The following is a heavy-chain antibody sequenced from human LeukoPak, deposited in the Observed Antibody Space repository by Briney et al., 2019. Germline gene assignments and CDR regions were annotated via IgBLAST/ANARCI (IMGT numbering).Heavy chain of an antibody. CDR1: GFTVSSNY. V-gene: IGHV3-66*01. CDR2: IYSGGST. Sequence: GGSLRLSCAASGFTVSSNYMSWVRQAPGKGLEWVSVIYSGGSTYYADSVRGRFTISRDSSKNTLYLQMNSLRAEDTAVYYCARGGGTTQLDYWGQETLLTVSS. D-gene: IGHD2/OR15-2a*01. CDR3: ARGGGTTQLDY. J-gene: IGHJ4*02.